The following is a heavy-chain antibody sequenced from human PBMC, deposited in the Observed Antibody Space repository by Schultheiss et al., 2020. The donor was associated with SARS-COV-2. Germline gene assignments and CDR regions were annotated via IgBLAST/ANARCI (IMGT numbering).Heavy chain of an antibody. CDR1: GFTFSSYG. CDR2: IWYDGSNK. Sequence: GESLKISCAASGFTFSSYGMHWVRQAPGKGLEWVAVIWYDGSNKYYADSVKGRFTISRDNSKNTLYLQMNSLRAEDTAVYYCARDPGVLRFLEWLFDYWGQGTLVTVSS. CDR3: ARDPGVLRFLEWLFDY. J-gene: IGHJ4*02. D-gene: IGHD3-3*01. V-gene: IGHV3-33*01.